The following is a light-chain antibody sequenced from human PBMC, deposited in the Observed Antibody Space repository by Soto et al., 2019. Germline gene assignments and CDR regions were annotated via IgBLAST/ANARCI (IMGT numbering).Light chain of an antibody. V-gene: IGKV1-5*03. J-gene: IGKJ1*01. CDR2: KAS. Sequence: DIQMTQSPSTLSTSVGDRVTITCRASQSVSPWLAWYQQKPGKAPKLLIYKASTLESGVPSRFSGSGSGTDFTLTISSLQADDFATYYCQEYTADPRTFGHGTKVEIK. CDR1: QSVSPW. CDR3: QEYTADPRT.